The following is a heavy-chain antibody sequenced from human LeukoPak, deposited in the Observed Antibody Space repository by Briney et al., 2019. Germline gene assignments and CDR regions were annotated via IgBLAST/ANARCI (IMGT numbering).Heavy chain of an antibody. Sequence: PSETLSLTCTVSGGSISSGSYYWSWIRQPPGKGLEWIGEINHSGSTNYNPSLKSRVTISVDTSKNQFSLKLSSVTAADTAVYYCARGRVVVVVPAARLGFYYWGQGTLVTVSS. D-gene: IGHD2-2*01. J-gene: IGHJ4*02. CDR3: ARGRVVVVVPAARLGFYY. CDR1: GGSISSGSYY. V-gene: IGHV4-39*07. CDR2: INHSGST.